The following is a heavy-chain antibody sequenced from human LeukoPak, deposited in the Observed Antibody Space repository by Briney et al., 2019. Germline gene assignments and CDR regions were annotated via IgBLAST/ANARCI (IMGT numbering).Heavy chain of an antibody. V-gene: IGHV3-21*06. D-gene: IGHD1-26*01. CDR3: ASGSYSFDF. J-gene: IGHJ4*02. CDR2: ISWSSTYI. CDR1: EFTFRRYG. Sequence: PGGSLRLSCAASEFTFRRYGMNWVRQPPGKGLEWVSSISWSSTYIYYAESVKGRFTSSRDNAKNSLVRQLNIRRAEDTAVYYCASGSYSFDFWGQGALVTVSS.